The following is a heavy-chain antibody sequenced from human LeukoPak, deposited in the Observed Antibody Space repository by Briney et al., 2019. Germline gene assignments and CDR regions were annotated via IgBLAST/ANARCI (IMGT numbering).Heavy chain of an antibody. V-gene: IGHV3-21*01. CDR3: ARGQCSGGSCYFDY. D-gene: IGHD2-15*01. J-gene: IGHJ4*02. CDR1: GFTFSSYS. Sequence: GGSLRLSCAASGFTFSSYSMNWVRQAPGKGLEWVSSISSSSSYIYYADSVKGRFTISRDNAKNSLYLQMNSLRVEDTAVYYCARGQCSGGSCYFDYWGQGTLVTVSS. CDR2: ISSSSSYI.